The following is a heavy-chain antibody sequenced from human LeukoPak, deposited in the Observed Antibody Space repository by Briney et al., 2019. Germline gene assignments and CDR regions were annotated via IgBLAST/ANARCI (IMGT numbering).Heavy chain of an antibody. V-gene: IGHV1-2*02. D-gene: IGHD2-2*01. Sequence: ASVKVSCKASGYTFTGYYMHRVRQAPGQGLEWMGWINPNSGGTNYAQKFQGRVTMTRDTSVSTAYMELSRLRSDDTAVYYCARAESVVPAAMDWFDPWGQGTLVTVSS. J-gene: IGHJ5*02. CDR3: ARAESVVPAAMDWFDP. CDR2: INPNSGGT. CDR1: GYTFTGYY.